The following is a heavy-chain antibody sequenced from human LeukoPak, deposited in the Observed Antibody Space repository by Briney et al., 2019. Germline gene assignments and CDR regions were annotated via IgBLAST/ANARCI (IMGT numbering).Heavy chain of an antibody. CDR1: GYTFTGYY. Sequence: ASVKVSCKASGYTFTGYYIHWVRQAPGQGLEWMGRINPNSGGTSYAQKFQGRVTMTRDTSISTAYMELSRLRSDDTAVYYCARVKYYYDSSGYGEAFDIWGQGTMVTVSS. V-gene: IGHV1-2*06. J-gene: IGHJ3*02. D-gene: IGHD3-22*01. CDR2: INPNSGGT. CDR3: ARVKYYYDSSGYGEAFDI.